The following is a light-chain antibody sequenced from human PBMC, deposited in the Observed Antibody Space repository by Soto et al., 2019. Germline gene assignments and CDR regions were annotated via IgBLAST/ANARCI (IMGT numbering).Light chain of an antibody. V-gene: IGLV2-11*01. CDR1: SSDVGGYNY. CDR3: CSYAGSYTVV. CDR2: DVN. J-gene: IGLJ2*01. Sequence: QSALTQRRSVSGSPGQSVTISCTGTSSDVGGYNYVSWYQQHPGKAPKLMIYDVNKRPSGVPDRFSGSKSGNTASLTISGLQAEDEADYYCCSYAGSYTVVFGAGTKLTVL.